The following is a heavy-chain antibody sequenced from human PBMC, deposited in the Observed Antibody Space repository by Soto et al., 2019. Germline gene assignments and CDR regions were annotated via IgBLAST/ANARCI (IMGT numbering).Heavy chain of an antibody. CDR3: AKVPLKYSGSYFDY. CDR1: GFTFSTYP. D-gene: IGHD1-26*01. CDR2: ISGSGGNT. V-gene: IGHV3-23*01. Sequence: EVQVLDSGGGLVQPGGSLRLSCAASGFTFSTYPMSWVRQAPGKGLEGVSIISGSGGNTDYADSVKGRFTMSRDNSKNTVYLQMNSLRAEDTAVYYCAKVPLKYSGSYFDYWGQGTLVTVPS. J-gene: IGHJ4*02.